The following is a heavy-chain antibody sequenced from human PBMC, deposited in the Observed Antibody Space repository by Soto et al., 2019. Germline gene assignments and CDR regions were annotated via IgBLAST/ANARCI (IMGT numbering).Heavy chain of an antibody. CDR2: ISYDGSNK. D-gene: IGHD3-10*01. Sequence: GGSLRLSCAASGFTFSSYGMHWVRQAPGKGLEWVAVISYDGSNKYYADSVKGRFTISRDNSKNTLYLQMNSLRAEDTAVYYCASSSPFYGSETVVGIWGQGTMVTVSS. CDR1: GFTFSSYG. CDR3: ASSSPFYGSETVVGI. J-gene: IGHJ3*02. V-gene: IGHV3-30*03.